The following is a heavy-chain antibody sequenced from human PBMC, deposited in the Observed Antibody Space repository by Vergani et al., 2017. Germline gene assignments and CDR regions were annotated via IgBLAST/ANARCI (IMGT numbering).Heavy chain of an antibody. Sequence: QVQLVESAGGVVQPGGSLRLSCAASGFTFSSYGMHWVRQAPGKGLEWVAVIWYDGSNKYYADSVKGRFTISRDNSKNTLYLQMNSLRAEDTAVYYCARDKLHYYGSGSYYSRGAVYMDVWGKGTTVTVSS. V-gene: IGHV3-33*01. D-gene: IGHD3-10*01. CDR1: GFTFSSYG. CDR2: IWYDGSNK. J-gene: IGHJ6*03. CDR3: ARDKLHYYGSGSYYSRGAVYMDV.